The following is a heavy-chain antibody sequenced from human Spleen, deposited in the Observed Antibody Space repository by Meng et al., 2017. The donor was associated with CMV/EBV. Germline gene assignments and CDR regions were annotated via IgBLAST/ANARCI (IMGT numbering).Heavy chain of an antibody. D-gene: IGHD3-3*01. CDR2: IKQDGSEK. CDR3: ARANRFLGWLPYFDY. Sequence: GESLKISCAASGFTFSSYWMSWVRQAPGKGLEWVANIKQDGSEKYYVDSVKGRFTISRDNAKNSLYLQMNSLRAEDTAVYYCARANRFLGWLPYFDYWGQGTLVTVSS. V-gene: IGHV3-7*01. CDR1: GFTFSSYW. J-gene: IGHJ4*02.